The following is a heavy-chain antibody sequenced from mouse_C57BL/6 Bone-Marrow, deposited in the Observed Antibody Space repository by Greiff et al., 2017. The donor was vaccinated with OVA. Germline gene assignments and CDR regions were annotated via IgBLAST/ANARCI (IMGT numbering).Heavy chain of an antibody. J-gene: IGHJ2*01. CDR3: AHGDLDYFDY. V-gene: IGHV1-59*01. D-gene: IGHD3-3*01. CDR1: GHTFTSYW. Sequence: QVQLKQPGAELVRPGTSVKLSCKASGHTFTSYWMHWVKQRPGQGLEWIGVIDPSDSYTNYNQKFKGKATLTVDTSSSTAYMQLSSLTSEDSAVYYCAHGDLDYFDYWGQGTTLTVSS. CDR2: IDPSDSYT.